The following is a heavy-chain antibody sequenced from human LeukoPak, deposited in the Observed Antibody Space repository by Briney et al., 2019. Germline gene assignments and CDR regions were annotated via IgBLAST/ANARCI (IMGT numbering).Heavy chain of an antibody. J-gene: IGHJ4*02. D-gene: IGHD1-1*01. CDR2: INHSGST. Sequence: SETLSLTCAVYGGSFSGYHWSWIRQPPGKGLEWIGEINHSGSTNYNPSLKSRVTISVDTSKNQFSLKLSSVTAADTAVYYCASAEVKVESFGYWGQGTLVTVSS. V-gene: IGHV4-34*01. CDR3: ASAEVKVESFGY. CDR1: GGSFSGYH.